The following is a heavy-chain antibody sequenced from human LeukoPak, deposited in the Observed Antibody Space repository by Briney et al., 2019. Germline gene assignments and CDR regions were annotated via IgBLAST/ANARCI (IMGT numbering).Heavy chain of an antibody. Sequence: SGPTLVKPTQTLTLTCTFSGFSLSTNGVGVGWIRQPPGQALEWLALIHWDDDKRHSPSLKTRLTITKDTSKNQVVLRMTNMDPVDTATYYCAQALHYYDSGGYPFAYWGQATLVTVSS. V-gene: IGHV2-5*02. CDR3: AQALHYYDSGGYPFAY. CDR1: GFSLSTNGVG. D-gene: IGHD3-22*01. J-gene: IGHJ4*02. CDR2: IHWDDDK.